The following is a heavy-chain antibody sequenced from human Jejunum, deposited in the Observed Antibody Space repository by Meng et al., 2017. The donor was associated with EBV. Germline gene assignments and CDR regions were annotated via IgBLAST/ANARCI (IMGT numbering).Heavy chain of an antibody. Sequence: QRQQQESGPGLVQPSWTPSLTCAVSRGSNSTNTWWSWVRQPPGKGLEYIGEIHHSGSTKYNPSLKSRVTISVDKSNNHFSLKLSSVTAADTAVYYCARDQNGSYFAYWGQGTLVTVSS. D-gene: IGHD1-26*01. J-gene: IGHJ4*02. CDR3: ARDQNGSYFAY. CDR1: RGSNSTNTW. V-gene: IGHV4-4*02. CDR2: IHHSGST.